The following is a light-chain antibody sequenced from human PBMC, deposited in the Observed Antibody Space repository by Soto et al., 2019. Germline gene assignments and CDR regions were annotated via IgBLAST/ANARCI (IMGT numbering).Light chain of an antibody. V-gene: IGKV1-5*01. Sequence: DIQMTQSPSTLSASVGDRVTITCRASQSISSWLAWYQQKPGKAPKLLIYDASSLESGVPSRFSGSGSGTEFTLTISSLHPDDLATYYCQQYNSYHTFGPRTKMDIK. J-gene: IGKJ3*01. CDR2: DAS. CDR1: QSISSW. CDR3: QQYNSYHT.